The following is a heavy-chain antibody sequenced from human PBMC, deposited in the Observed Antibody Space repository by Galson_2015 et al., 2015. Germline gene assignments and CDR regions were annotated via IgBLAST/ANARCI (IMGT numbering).Heavy chain of an antibody. Sequence: SLRLSCAASGFTFSSYSMNWVRQAPGKGLEWVSYISSSSSTIYYADSVKGRFTISRDNAKNSLYLQMNSLRDEDTAVYYCACPLSIIVGAKKGLNDAFDIWGQGTMVTVSS. J-gene: IGHJ3*02. CDR1: GFTFSSYS. CDR3: ACPLSIIVGAKKGLNDAFDI. D-gene: IGHD1-26*01. CDR2: ISSSSSTI. V-gene: IGHV3-48*02.